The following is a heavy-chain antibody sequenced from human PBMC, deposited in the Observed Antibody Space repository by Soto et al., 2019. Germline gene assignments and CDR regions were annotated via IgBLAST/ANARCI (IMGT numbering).Heavy chain of an antibody. J-gene: IGHJ5*02. CDR2: IDYSGST. Sequence: QVQLQESGPGLVKPSQTLSLTCTVSGGSISSGDYYWSWIRQHPGKGLEWIAYIDYSGSTYYNPSLKSRVTISVDTSKNQFSLKLSSVTAADTAVYYCARWWSGSRQGFDPWGQGTLVTVSS. CDR3: ARWWSGSRQGFDP. D-gene: IGHD3-3*01. CDR1: GGSISSGDYY. V-gene: IGHV4-31*03.